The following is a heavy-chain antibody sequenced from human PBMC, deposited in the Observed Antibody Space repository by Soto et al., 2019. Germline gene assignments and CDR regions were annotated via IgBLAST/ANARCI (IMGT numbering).Heavy chain of an antibody. CDR2: IYWNDDK. J-gene: IGHJ4*02. CDR3: ARILKDGSGWSTFDY. V-gene: IGHV2-5*01. Sequence: GPTLVNPTQTLTLTCTFSGFSLSTSGVGVGWIRQPPGKALEWLALIYWNDDKRYSPSLKSRLTITKDTSKNQVVLTMTNMDPVDTATYYCARILKDGSGWSTFDYWGQGTLVTVSS. CDR1: GFSLSTSGVG. D-gene: IGHD6-19*01.